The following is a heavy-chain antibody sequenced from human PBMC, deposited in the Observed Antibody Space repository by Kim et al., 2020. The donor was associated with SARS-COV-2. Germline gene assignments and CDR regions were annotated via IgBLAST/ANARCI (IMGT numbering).Heavy chain of an antibody. Sequence: SGPTLVNPTQTLTLTCTFSGFSLSTSGMCVSWIRQPPGKALEWLARIDWDDDKYYSTSLKTRLTISKDTSKNQVVLTMTNMDPVDTATYYCARTTSQYSYGLSPYYYYGMDVWGQGTTVTVSS. D-gene: IGHD5-18*01. CDR1: GFSLSTSGMC. V-gene: IGHV2-70*11. CDR2: IDWDDDK. CDR3: ARTTSQYSYGLSPYYYYGMDV. J-gene: IGHJ6*02.